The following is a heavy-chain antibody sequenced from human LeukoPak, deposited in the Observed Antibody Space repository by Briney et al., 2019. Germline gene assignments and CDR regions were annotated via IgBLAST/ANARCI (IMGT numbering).Heavy chain of an antibody. CDR2: ISGSGGST. V-gene: IGHV3-23*01. D-gene: IGHD3-10*01. CDR1: GFTFSSYA. Sequence: GGSLRLSCAASGFTFSSYAMSWVRQAPGKGLEWVSAISGSGGSTYYADSVKGRFTTSRDNSKNTLYLQMNSLRAEDTAVYYCAKDQWNGSGSYCFDYWGQGTLVTVSS. CDR3: AKDQWNGSGSYCFDY. J-gene: IGHJ4*02.